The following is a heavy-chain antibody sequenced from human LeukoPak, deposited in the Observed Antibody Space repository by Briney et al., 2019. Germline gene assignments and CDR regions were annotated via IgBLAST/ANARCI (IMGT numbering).Heavy chain of an antibody. D-gene: IGHD4-17*01. V-gene: IGHV3-33*01. J-gene: IGHJ4*02. CDR3: VRDTPSGDYCDY. CDR1: GFTFSGYG. Sequence: GGSLRLSSAASGFTFSGYGMHWVRQAPGKGLEWVAVIWYNGSNKYYGDSAKGRFTISRDNSKNTLYLHRNNRRAEDTDENDCVRDTPSGDYCDYWGQGTLVTVSS. CDR2: IWYNGSNK.